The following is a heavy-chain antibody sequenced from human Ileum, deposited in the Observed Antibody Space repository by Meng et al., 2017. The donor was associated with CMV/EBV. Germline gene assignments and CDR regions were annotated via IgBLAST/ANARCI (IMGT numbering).Heavy chain of an antibody. D-gene: IGHD3-10*01. CDR1: GFTLSGSA. CDR2: IKGRGAGDAT. Sequence: LACAASGFTLSGSAVHWVRQAPGKGLEWVGRIKGRGAGDATDFAAPVEGRFTMSRDDSKDVLYLQMTSLKIEDTGVYYCTTVTHAPSGGRGTLVTVSS. J-gene: IGHJ4*02. V-gene: IGHV3-15*01. CDR3: TTVTHAPS.